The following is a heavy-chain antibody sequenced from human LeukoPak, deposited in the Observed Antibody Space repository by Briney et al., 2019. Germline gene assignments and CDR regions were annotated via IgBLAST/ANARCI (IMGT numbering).Heavy chain of an antibody. J-gene: IGHJ4*02. V-gene: IGHV4-39*01. Sequence: SETLSLTCTVSGGSISSSSYYWGWIRQPPGKGLEWIGSIYYSGSTYYNPSLKSRVTISVDTSKNQFSLKLSSVTAADTAVYYCARRSTGPGGWYIWGQGTLVTVSS. D-gene: IGHD6-19*01. CDR3: ARRSTGPGGWYI. CDR2: IYYSGST. CDR1: GGSISSSSYY.